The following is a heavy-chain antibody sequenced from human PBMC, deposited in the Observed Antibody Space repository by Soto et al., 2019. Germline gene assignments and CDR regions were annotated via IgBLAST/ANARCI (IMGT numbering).Heavy chain of an antibody. CDR1: GFTLSNYG. CDR3: AKQESGSYFDY. Sequence: GSLRLSCAVSGFTLSNYGMHWVRQAPGEGLQWVAAISYDGRDKQYAESVKGRFIVSRDNSKNTVYLQMNSLRPEDTAVYSCAKQESGSYFDYWGHGTLVTVSS. CDR2: ISYDGRDK. D-gene: IGHD1-26*01. J-gene: IGHJ4*01. V-gene: IGHV3-30*18.